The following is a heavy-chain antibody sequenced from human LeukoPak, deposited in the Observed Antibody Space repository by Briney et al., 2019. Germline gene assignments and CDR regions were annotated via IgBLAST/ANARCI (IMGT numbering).Heavy chain of an antibody. CDR1: GYTLSHAW. D-gene: IGHD3-22*01. V-gene: IGHV3-15*01. J-gene: IGHJ4*02. Sequence: PGGSLRLSCAAPGYTLSHAWMSWVRQAPGKGLEWVGRIKTRTGGGTIDYAAPVKGRFTISRDDANIALYLQMNSLKTEDTAVYYCTASYYDSSGYRQWGQGTLVTVPS. CDR2: IKTRTGGGTI. CDR3: TASYYDSSGYRQ.